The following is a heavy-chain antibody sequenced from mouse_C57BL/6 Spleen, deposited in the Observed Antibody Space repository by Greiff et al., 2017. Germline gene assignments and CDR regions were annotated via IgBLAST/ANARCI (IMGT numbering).Heavy chain of an antibody. D-gene: IGHD2-4*01. Sequence: VQLQQPGAELVRPGSSVKLSCKASGYTFTSYWMHWVKQRPIQGLEWIGNIDPSDSETHYNQKFKDKATLTVDKSSSTAYMQLSSLTSEDSAVYYCAREDYDDAMDYWGQGTSVTVSS. J-gene: IGHJ4*01. CDR3: AREDYDDAMDY. V-gene: IGHV1-52*01. CDR1: GYTFTSYW. CDR2: IDPSDSET.